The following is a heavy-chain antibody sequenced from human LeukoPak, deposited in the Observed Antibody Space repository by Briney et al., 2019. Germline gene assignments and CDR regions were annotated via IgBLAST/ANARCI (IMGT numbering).Heavy chain of an antibody. CDR2: SDGSST. J-gene: IGHJ3*02. CDR1: RFTFSTYW. D-gene: IGHD3-22*01. CDR3: ARENKWLPTSDAFDI. Sequence: GGSLRLSCAASRFTFSTYWMHWVRQAPGKGLVWVSRSDGSSTSYADSVKGRFTISRDNAKNTLYLQMNSLRAEDTAVYYCARENKWLPTSDAFDIWGQGTMVTVS. V-gene: IGHV3-74*01.